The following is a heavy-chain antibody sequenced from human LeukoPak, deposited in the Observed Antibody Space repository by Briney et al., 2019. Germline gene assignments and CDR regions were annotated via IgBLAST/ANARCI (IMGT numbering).Heavy chain of an antibody. CDR2: ISNSGST. D-gene: IGHD3-10*01. CDR1: DGPIRSHY. Sequence: SDTLSLTCTVSDGPIRSHYWTWIRQSPIKGLEWIGDISNSGSTKYNPSLRSRVTISIDTSRSQFSLRLSSVTAAVTAVYYCGRDALVGFLSYYYIDVWGKGITVTVSS. V-gene: IGHV4-59*11. J-gene: IGHJ6*03. CDR3: GRDALVGFLSYYYIDV.